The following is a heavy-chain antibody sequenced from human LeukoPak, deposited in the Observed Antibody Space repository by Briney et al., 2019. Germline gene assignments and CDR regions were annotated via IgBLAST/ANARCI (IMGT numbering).Heavy chain of an antibody. J-gene: IGHJ6*03. Sequence: SETLSLTCTVSGGSISSYYWSWIRQPPGKGLEWIGYIYYSGSTNYNPSLKSRDTISVDTSKNQFSLKLSSVTAADTAVYYCARATGYYYYMDVWGKGTAVTISS. D-gene: IGHD1-14*01. V-gene: IGHV4-59*01. CDR2: IYYSGST. CDR1: GGSISSYY. CDR3: ARATGYYYYMDV.